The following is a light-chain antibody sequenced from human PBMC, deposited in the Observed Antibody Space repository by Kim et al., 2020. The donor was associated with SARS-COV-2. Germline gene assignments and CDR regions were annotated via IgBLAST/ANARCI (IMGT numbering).Light chain of an antibody. CDR3: QVWDGTSEHYV. CDR1: NIGTES. J-gene: IGLJ1*01. V-gene: IGLV3-21*04. CDR2: YDS. Sequence: ASGKTAKIPCGGSNIGTESVHWYQEKPGQAPVLVIYYDSVRPSGIPERFSGSNSGNTATLTISRVEVGDEADYFCQVWDGTSEHYVFGTGTKVTVL.